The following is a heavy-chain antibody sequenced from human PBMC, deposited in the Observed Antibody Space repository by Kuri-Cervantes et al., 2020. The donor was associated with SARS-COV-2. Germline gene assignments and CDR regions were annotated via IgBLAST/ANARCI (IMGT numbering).Heavy chain of an antibody. D-gene: IGHD2-2*02. J-gene: IGHJ6*03. CDR3: ARERPSVVVPAAIFQGPYYYYYMDV. V-gene: IGHV1-46*03. Sequence: ASVKVSCKAFGYSFSDHYMYWVRQAPGQGLEWMGIINPSGSGTRYPQRFQDRISMTRDTSTSTVYMELSSLRSEDTAVYYCARERPSVVVPAAIFQGPYYYYYMDVWGKGTTVTVSS. CDR1: GYSFSDHY. CDR2: INPSGSGT.